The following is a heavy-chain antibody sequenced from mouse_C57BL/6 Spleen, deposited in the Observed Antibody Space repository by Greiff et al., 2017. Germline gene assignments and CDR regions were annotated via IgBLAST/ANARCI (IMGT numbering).Heavy chain of an antibody. D-gene: IGHD1-1*01. V-gene: IGHV1-75*01. Sequence: QVQLQQSGPELVKPGASVKISCKASGYTFTDYYINWVKQRPGQGLEWIGWIFPGSGSTYYNEKFKGKATLTVDKSSSTDYMLLSSLTSEDSAVYFCARSYYYGSSLRGFADWGQGTLVTVSA. J-gene: IGHJ3*01. CDR1: GYTFTDYY. CDR3: ARSYYYGSSLRGFAD. CDR2: IFPGSGST.